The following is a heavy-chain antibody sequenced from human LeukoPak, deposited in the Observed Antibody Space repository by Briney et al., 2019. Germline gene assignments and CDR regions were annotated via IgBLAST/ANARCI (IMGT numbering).Heavy chain of an antibody. CDR3: ASTTYYYDSSGYGWYFDL. J-gene: IGHJ2*01. Sequence: AAVKVSCKASGYTFTSSAMHWVRQAPGQRLEWMGWINAGNGNTKYSQEFQGRVTITRDTSASTAYMELSSLRSEDMAVYYCASTTYYYDSSGYGWYFDLWGRGTLVTVSS. CDR1: GYTFTSSA. D-gene: IGHD3-22*01. V-gene: IGHV1-3*03. CDR2: INAGNGNT.